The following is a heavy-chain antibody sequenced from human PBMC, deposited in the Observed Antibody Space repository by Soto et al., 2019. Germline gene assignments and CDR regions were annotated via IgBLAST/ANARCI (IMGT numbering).Heavy chain of an antibody. CDR2: ISSSSSYI. J-gene: IGHJ4*02. V-gene: IGHV3-21*01. CDR3: VRDFMTMAGIQ. CDR1: GFTFSSYS. Sequence: EVQLVESGGGLVKPGGSLRLSCAASGFTFSSYSMNWVRQAPGKGLEWVSSISSSSSYIYYADSVKGRFTISRDNAKNSLYLQMNSLRADDTAVYYCVRDFMTMAGIQWGQGTLVTVSS. D-gene: IGHD6-19*01.